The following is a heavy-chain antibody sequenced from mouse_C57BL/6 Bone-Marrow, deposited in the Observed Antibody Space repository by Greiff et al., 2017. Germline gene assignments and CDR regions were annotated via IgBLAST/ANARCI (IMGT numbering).Heavy chain of an antibody. V-gene: IGHV14-3*01. Sequence: VQLQQSVAELVRPGASVKLSCTASGFNIKNTYMHWVKQRPEQGLEWIGRIDPANGNTKYAPKFQGKATITADTSSNTAHLPLSSLTSEDTAIYYCARPLFIATRGFDYWGQGTTLTVSS. D-gene: IGHD1-1*01. CDR1: GFNIKNTY. CDR3: ARPLFIATRGFDY. CDR2: IDPANGNT. J-gene: IGHJ2*01.